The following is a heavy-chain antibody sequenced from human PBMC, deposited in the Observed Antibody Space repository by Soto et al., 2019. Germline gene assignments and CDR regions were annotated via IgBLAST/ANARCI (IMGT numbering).Heavy chain of an antibody. CDR3: ARTGSSSWPISDYFDY. Sequence: PSETLSLTCTVSGGSISSYYWSWIRQPPGKGLEWIGYIYYSGSTNYNPSLKSRVTISVDTSKNQFSLKLGSVTAADTAVYYCARTGSSSWPISDYFDYWGQGTLVTVSS. V-gene: IGHV4-59*01. CDR1: GGSISSYY. CDR2: IYYSGST. J-gene: IGHJ4*02. D-gene: IGHD6-13*01.